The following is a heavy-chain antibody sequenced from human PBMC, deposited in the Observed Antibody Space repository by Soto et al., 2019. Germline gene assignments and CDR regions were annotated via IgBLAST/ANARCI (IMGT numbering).Heavy chain of an antibody. V-gene: IGHV5-10-1*01. CDR1: GYSFTSYW. CDR3: ARHYTAMALLYGMDV. D-gene: IGHD5-18*01. J-gene: IGHJ6*02. CDR2: IDPSDSYT. Sequence: LGESLKISCKGSGYSFTSYWISWVRQMPGKGLEWMGRIDPSDSYTNYSPSFQGHVTISADKSISTAYLQWSSLKASDTAMYYCARHYTAMALLYGMDVWGQGTTVTVSS.